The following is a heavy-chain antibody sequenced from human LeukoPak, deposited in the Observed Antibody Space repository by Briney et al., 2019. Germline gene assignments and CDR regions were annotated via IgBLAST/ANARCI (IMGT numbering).Heavy chain of an antibody. V-gene: IGHV1-69*13. CDR3: ASVVRGIDGMDV. CDR1: GGTFSSYA. D-gene: IGHD3-10*01. Sequence: ASVKVSCKASGGTFSSYAISWVRQAPGQGLEWMGGIIPIFGTANYAQEFQGRVTITADESTSTAYMELSSLRSEDTAVYYCASVVRGIDGMDVWGQGTTVTVSS. J-gene: IGHJ6*02. CDR2: IIPIFGTA.